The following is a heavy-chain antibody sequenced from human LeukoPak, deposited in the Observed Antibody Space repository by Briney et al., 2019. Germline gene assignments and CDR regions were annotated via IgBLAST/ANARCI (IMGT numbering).Heavy chain of an antibody. D-gene: IGHD3-3*01. CDR2: INPNSGGT. CDR3: ARVPRFLEFHIDY. CDR1: GYTFTGYY. Sequence: ASVKVSCKASGYTFTGYYMHWVRQAPGQGLEWMGWINPNSGGTNYARKFQGRVTMTRDTSISTAYMELSRLRSDDTAVYYCARVPRFLEFHIDYWGQGTLVTVSS. J-gene: IGHJ4*02. V-gene: IGHV1-2*02.